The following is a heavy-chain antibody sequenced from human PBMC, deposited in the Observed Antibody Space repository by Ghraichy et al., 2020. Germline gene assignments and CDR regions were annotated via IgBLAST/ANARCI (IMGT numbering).Heavy chain of an antibody. V-gene: IGHV4-59*08. J-gene: IGHJ6*02. CDR1: GGSITPNF. D-gene: IGHD3-16*01. CDR2: IYYSGST. CDR3: ATHGPRVLISV. Sequence: TLSLTCTVSGGSITPNFWSWIRQPPGKGLEWVGYIYYSGSTSYNPSLKSRVAISVDTSKNQFSLKLSSVTAADTAVYYCATHGPRVLISVWGQGTTVTVSS.